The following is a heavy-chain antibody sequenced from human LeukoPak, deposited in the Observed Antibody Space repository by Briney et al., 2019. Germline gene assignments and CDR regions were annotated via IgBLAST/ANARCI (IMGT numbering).Heavy chain of an antibody. V-gene: IGHV3-30*18. Sequence: GGSPRLSCAASGFTFSSYGMHWVRQAPGMGLEWVAIISYDGSNQYYADSVKGRFTISRDNSRNMLYLQMNSLRAQDTALYYCAKVRVDAYVSPNDYWGQGTLVTVSS. J-gene: IGHJ4*02. CDR1: GFTFSSYG. CDR2: ISYDGSNQ. CDR3: AKVRVDAYVSPNDY. D-gene: IGHD3-16*01.